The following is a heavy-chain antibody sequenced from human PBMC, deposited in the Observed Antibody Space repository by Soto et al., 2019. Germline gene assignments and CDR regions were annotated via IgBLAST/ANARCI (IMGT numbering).Heavy chain of an antibody. CDR3: AKDRVIQLLPIWPDP. Sequence: GGSLRLSCVASGFSFSNYGMHGVRQAPGKGLEWVAFVSSDGNNKYYAESVKGRFTISRDNSKNTLFLQVDRLTVDDTAVYYCAKDRVIQLLPIWPDPWGQGTLVTVSS. CDR2: VSSDGNNK. D-gene: IGHD2-2*01. J-gene: IGHJ5*02. V-gene: IGHV3-30*18. CDR1: GFSFSNYG.